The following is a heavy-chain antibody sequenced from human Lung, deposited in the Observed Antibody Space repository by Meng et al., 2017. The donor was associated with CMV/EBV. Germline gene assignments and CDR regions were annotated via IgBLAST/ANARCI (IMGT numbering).Heavy chain of an antibody. V-gene: IGHV3-15*01. J-gene: IGHJ4*02. CDR3: IRNDYGNY. CDR1: GFTFSNAW. D-gene: IGHD4-17*01. Sequence: EVQLVESGAGLVKAGGALRLSCAASGFTFSNAWMSWVRQAPGKGLEWVGRIKSKTDGGTTDYAAPVKGRFTISRDDSKNTLYLQMNSLKAEDTAVYYCIRNDYGNYWGQGTLVTVSS. CDR2: IKSKTDGGTT.